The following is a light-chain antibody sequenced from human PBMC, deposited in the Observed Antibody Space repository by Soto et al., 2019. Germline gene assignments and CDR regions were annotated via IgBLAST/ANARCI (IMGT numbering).Light chain of an antibody. Sequence: QSVLTQPASVSGSPGQSITISCTGTSSDVGGYNYVSWYQQHPGKAPKLMIYEVSNRPSGVSNRFSGSKSGNTASLTISGXXAEDEADYYCSSYTSXSXXVFGT. CDR1: SSDVGGYNY. CDR3: SSYTSXSXXV. V-gene: IGLV2-14*01. J-gene: IGLJ1*01. CDR2: EVS.